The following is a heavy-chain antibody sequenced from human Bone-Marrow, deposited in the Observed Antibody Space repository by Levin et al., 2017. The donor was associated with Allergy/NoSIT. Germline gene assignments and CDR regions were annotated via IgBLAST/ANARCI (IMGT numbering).Heavy chain of an antibody. J-gene: IGHJ4*02. D-gene: IGHD3-10*01. Sequence: GESLKISCKASGYTFTDYHMLWVRLAPGQGLEWMGQINPNSGDTNYAQKFQGRVTMTRDTSISTAYMELSNLRSDDTAVFYCARARSFGSGTYFSPDYWGQGTLVTVSS. CDR2: INPNSGDT. CDR1: GYTFTDYH. CDR3: ARARSFGSGTYFSPDY. V-gene: IGHV1-2*06.